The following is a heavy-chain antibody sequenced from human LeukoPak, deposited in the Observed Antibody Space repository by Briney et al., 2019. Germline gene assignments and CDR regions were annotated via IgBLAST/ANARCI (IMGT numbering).Heavy chain of an antibody. J-gene: IGHJ4*02. CDR3: ARQNYDFWSGYYYFDY. Sequence: SETLSLTCTVSGGSLSSSSYYWGWLRQPPGTGLEWLGSIYYSGSTYYNPSLRSRVTISVDTSKNQFSLKLSSVTAADTAVYYCARQNYDFWSGYYYFDYWGQGTLVTVSS. CDR2: IYYSGST. V-gene: IGHV4-39*01. CDR1: GGSLSSSSYY. D-gene: IGHD3-3*01.